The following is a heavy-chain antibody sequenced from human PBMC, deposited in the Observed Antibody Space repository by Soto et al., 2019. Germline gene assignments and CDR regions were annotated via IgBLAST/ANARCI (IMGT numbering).Heavy chain of an antibody. J-gene: IGHJ3*02. CDR3: AREGSWDVFDI. Sequence: LRLSCAASGFTFSSYEMNWVRQAPGKGLEWLSYISGSGSTIYYADSAKGRFTVSRDNAKNSLYLQMNSLRADDTGVYYCAREGSWDVFDIWGQGTMVTVSS. V-gene: IGHV3-48*03. CDR2: ISGSGSTI. CDR1: GFTFSSYE. D-gene: IGHD1-26*01.